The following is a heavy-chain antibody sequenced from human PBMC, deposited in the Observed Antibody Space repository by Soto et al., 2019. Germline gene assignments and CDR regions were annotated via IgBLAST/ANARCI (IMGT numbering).Heavy chain of an antibody. V-gene: IGHV3-23*01. CDR2: ISGIGGSR. J-gene: IGHJ5*02. CDR1: GFTFSNYA. D-gene: IGHD2-15*01. Sequence: EVHLLESEGGLVQPGGSLRLSCAASGFTFSNYAMTWVRQAPGKGLEWVSAISGIGGSRYYADSVTGRFTIARDNFKNTLYLHMNRLRAEDTAVYYCAKDSDCTAGRCPVGRFDPRGQGTLVTVSS. CDR3: AKDSDCTAGRCPVGRFDP.